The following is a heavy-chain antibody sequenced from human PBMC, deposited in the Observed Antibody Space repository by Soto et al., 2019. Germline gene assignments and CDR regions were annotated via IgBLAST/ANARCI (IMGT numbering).Heavy chain of an antibody. CDR1: GGTFSSYT. D-gene: IGHD2-2*01. Sequence: QVQLVQSGAEVKKPGSSVKVSCKASGGTFSSYTISWVRHAPGQGLEWMGRISPILGIANYAQKFQGRVTITADKSTSTAYMELSSLRSEDTAVYYCARGADIVVLPAAHTQNWFDPWGQGTLVTVSS. V-gene: IGHV1-69*02. J-gene: IGHJ5*02. CDR2: ISPILGIA. CDR3: ARGADIVVLPAAHTQNWFDP.